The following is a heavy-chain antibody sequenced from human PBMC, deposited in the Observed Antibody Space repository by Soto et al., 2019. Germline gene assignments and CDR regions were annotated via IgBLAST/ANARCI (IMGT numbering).Heavy chain of an antibody. CDR2: IIPIFGTA. V-gene: IGHV1-69*01. J-gene: IGHJ5*02. CDR3: ASTPTVDYNPGDWFDP. D-gene: IGHD4-4*01. CDR1: GGTFSSYA. Sequence: QVQLVQSGAEVKKPGSSVKVSCKASGGTFSSYAISWVRQAPGQGLEWMGGIIPIFGTANYAQKFQGRVTITADETTSTAYMELSSLRSEDTAVYYCASTPTVDYNPGDWFDPWGQGTLVTVSS.